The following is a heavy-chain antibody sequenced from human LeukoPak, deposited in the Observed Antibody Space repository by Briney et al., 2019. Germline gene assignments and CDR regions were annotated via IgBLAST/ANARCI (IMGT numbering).Heavy chain of an antibody. CDR3: AALFAGFSFDF. CDR1: GYTVSDLS. J-gene: IGHJ4*02. Sequence: ASVKVSCKVSGYTVSDLSILWVRQAAGRGLEWMGTIDPGDDETIYAEKFQGRVTMTEDTSTDTAYMELSSLRSDDTAVYYCAALFAGFSFDFWGQGTLVTVSS. V-gene: IGHV1-24*01. CDR2: IDPGDDET. D-gene: IGHD3-3*01.